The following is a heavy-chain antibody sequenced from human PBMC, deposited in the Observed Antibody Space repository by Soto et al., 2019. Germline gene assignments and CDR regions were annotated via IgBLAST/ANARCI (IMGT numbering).Heavy chain of an antibody. D-gene: IGHD3-3*01. CDR1: GFTFSSYG. J-gene: IGHJ4*02. Sequence: QVQLEESGGGVVQPGRSLRLSCAASGFTFSSYGMHWVRQAPGKGLEWVALISYDGSNKYYADSVKGRFTISRDNSKNTLYLQMNSLRAEDTAVYDWAKPNPHLYEFWSGSLFDYWGQGTLVTVSS. CDR2: ISYDGSNK. CDR3: AKPNPHLYEFWSGSLFDY. V-gene: IGHV3-30*18.